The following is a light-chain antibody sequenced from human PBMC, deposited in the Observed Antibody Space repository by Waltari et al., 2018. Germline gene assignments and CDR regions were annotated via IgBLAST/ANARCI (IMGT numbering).Light chain of an antibody. J-gene: IGLJ3*02. CDR2: DVT. Sequence: QSALTQPASVSGSPGQSITISCTGIGGAIATSDFVSWYQHHPDRAPQVIIYDVTNRPSGISAHFSASKSADTASLTISGLQTEDEGDYYCASQTPDGVVLFGGGTRVTVL. CDR3: ASQTPDGVVL. CDR1: GGAIATSDF. V-gene: IGLV2-14*03.